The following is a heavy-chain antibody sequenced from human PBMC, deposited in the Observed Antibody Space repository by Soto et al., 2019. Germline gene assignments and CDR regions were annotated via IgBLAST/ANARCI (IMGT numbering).Heavy chain of an antibody. V-gene: IGHV4-30-4*02. Sequence: PSDTLSLTCTVSGGSISSGDYYWSWIRQPPGKGLEWIGYIYYSGSTYYNPSLKSRVTISVDTSKNQFSLKLSSVTAADTAVYYCAREGRRWLQGCLDYWGQGTLVTVSS. D-gene: IGHD5-12*01. CDR3: AREGRRWLQGCLDY. CDR2: IYYSGST. J-gene: IGHJ4*02. CDR1: GGSISSGDYY.